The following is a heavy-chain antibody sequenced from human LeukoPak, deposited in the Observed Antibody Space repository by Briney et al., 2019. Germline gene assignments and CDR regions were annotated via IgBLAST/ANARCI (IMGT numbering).Heavy chain of an antibody. CDR2: IYPDDSET. V-gene: IGHV5-51*01. D-gene: IGHD1-14*01. J-gene: IGHJ3*02. CDR1: GYTFANYW. Sequence: GESLKISCKGSGYTFANYWIGWVRQLPGKGLEWMGIIYPDDSETRYSPSFQGQVTLSADKSASTAYLQWSSLKASDTAMYYCANTRFKNLFDAFDIWGQGTMVTVSS. CDR3: ANTRFKNLFDAFDI.